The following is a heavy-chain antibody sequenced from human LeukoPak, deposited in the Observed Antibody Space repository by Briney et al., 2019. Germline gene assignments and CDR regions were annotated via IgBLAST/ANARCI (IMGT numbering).Heavy chain of an antibody. V-gene: IGHV4-39*07. CDR3: ARARGSYYGSGSYDYYYYYMDV. CDR1: GGSISSSSYY. Sequence: LETLSLTCSVSGGSISSSSYYWGWIRQPPGKGLEWIGSIFYSGSTYYNPSLKSRVTISVDTSKNQFSLKLSSVTAADTAVYYCARARGSYYGSGSYDYYYYYMDVWGKGTTVTISS. J-gene: IGHJ6*03. CDR2: IFYSGST. D-gene: IGHD3-10*01.